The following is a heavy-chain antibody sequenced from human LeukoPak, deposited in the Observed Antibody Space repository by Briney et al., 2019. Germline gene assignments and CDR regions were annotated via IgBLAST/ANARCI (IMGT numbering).Heavy chain of an antibody. J-gene: IGHJ5*02. CDR1: GFTFSSSG. CDR3: SIFEITLIVVLNP. D-gene: IGHD3-22*01. CDR2: IDYDGRNA. V-gene: IGHV3-30*02. Sequence: AGGSLRLSCAASGFTFSSSGMHWVRQAPGKGLEWVAFIDYDGRNAFYADSVKGRFTISRDNSKNTLYLQMNSLRPEDTAIYYCSIFEITLIVVLNPWGQGTLVTVSS.